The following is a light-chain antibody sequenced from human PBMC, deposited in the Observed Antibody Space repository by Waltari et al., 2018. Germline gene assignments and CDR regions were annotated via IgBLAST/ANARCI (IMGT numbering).Light chain of an antibody. Sequence: EVVMTQSPATLSVPPGERATLSCRASQSVSANLAWYQQKPGQAPRLLMYGASTRATDIPTRFSGSVSGAEFTLTINSLQSEDFGVYYCQQYNSWPRTFGQGTKVEI. CDR2: GAS. CDR1: QSVSAN. CDR3: QQYNSWPRT. J-gene: IGKJ1*01. V-gene: IGKV3-15*01.